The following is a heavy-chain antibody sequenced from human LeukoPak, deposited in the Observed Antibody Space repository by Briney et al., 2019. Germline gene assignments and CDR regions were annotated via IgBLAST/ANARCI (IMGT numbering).Heavy chain of an antibody. CDR1: GFTFSSYA. V-gene: IGHV3-7*01. Sequence: GGSLRLSCAASGFTFSSYAMSWVRQAPGKGLEWVADIKEDGSEKYYVDSVKGRFTISRDNAKNSLYLQMNSLRAEDTAVYYCARSSYYCFDYWGQGTLVTVSS. D-gene: IGHD2-21*01. CDR2: IKEDGSEK. CDR3: ARSSYYCFDY. J-gene: IGHJ4*02.